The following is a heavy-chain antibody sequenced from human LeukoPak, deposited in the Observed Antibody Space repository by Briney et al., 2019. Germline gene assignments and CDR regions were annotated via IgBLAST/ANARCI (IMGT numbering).Heavy chain of an antibody. V-gene: IGHV4-39*01. J-gene: IGHJ4*02. Sequence: SETLSLTCTVSGGSISSSSYYWGWIRQPPGKGLEWIGSIYYSGSTYYDPSLKSRVTISVDTSKNQFSLKLSSVTAADTAVYYCARRGVGTSSYFDYWGQGTLVTVSS. CDR3: ARRGVGTSSYFDY. CDR1: GGSISSSSYY. CDR2: IYYSGST. D-gene: IGHD1-1*01.